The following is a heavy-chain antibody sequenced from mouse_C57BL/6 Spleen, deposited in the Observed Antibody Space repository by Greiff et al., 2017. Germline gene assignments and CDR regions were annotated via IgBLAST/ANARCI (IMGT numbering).Heavy chain of an antibody. Sequence: EVMLVESGGDLVKPGGSLKLSCAASGFTFSSYGMSWVRQTPDKRLEWVATISSGGSYTYYPDSVKGRFTISRDNAKNTLYRQMSSLKSEDTAMYYCARRGITTGDYYAMDYWGQGTSVTVTS. CDR3: ARRGITTGDYYAMDY. J-gene: IGHJ4*01. V-gene: IGHV5-6*02. CDR1: GFTFSSYG. D-gene: IGHD2-4*01. CDR2: ISSGGSYT.